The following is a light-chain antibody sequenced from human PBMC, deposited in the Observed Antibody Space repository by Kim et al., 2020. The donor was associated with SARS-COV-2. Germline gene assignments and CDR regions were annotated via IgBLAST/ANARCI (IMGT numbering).Light chain of an antibody. V-gene: IGLV3-1*01. J-gene: IGLJ3*02. Sequence: VSPGQTARISCSGDKLGDKYASWYQQKPGQSPVLVMYQDKKRPSGIPERFSGSNSGNTATLTISGTQPMDEADYYCQAWDSSTWVFGGGTQLTVL. CDR3: QAWDSSTWV. CDR1: KLGDKY. CDR2: QDK.